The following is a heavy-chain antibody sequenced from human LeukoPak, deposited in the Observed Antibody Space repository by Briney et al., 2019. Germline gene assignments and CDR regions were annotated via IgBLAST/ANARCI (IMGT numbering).Heavy chain of an antibody. CDR2: ISSSGSTI. V-gene: IGHV3-11*04. J-gene: IGHJ4*02. D-gene: IGHD5-24*01. CDR3: ARDRGDGYNYRSPFDS. CDR1: GFTFTDYY. Sequence: GGSLRLSCAASGFTFTDYYMSWIRQAPGKGLEWLSYISSSGSTIYYADSVKGRFTISRDNAKNSLFLEMNSLRVEDTAIYYCARDRGDGYNYRSPFDSWGQGTLVTVSS.